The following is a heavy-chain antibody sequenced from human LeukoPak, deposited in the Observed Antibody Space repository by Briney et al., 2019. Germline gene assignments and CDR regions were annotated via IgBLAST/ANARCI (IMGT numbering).Heavy chain of an antibody. CDR3: ARAGDYSGSGSYYDNWFDP. V-gene: IGHV4-39*07. J-gene: IGHJ5*02. Sequence: SETLSLTRTLSGGSISSSSYYWGWIRQPPGKALKCIGCIYYSGSTYYNASLKCRLSISVGASKYLFSLKLRSVTAADTAVYYCARAGDYSGSGSYYDNWFDPWGQGTLVTVSS. CDR1: GGSISSSSYY. CDR2: IYYSGST. D-gene: IGHD3-10*01.